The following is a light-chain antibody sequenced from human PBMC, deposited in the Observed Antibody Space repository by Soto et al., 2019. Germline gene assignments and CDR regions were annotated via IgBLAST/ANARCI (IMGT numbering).Light chain of an antibody. V-gene: IGLV2-14*01. CDR1: SSDVGGYNY. J-gene: IGLJ2*01. Sequence: QSALTQPASVSGSPGQSITISCTGTSSDVGGYNYVSWFQQQPVKAPNLMIYDVYRRPSGVSYRFSGSKSDNTASLTISGLQVEYEADYYCSSYTTRSTVVFGGGTKVTVL. CDR3: SSYTTRSTVV. CDR2: DVY.